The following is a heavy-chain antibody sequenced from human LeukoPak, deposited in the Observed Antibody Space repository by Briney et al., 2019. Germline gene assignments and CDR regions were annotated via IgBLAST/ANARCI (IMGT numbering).Heavy chain of an antibody. Sequence: PGWPLRLSCAASGFTFSTYWMSWVRQAPGKGLEWVASIKEDGSEKNFEDSVKGRFTISTDNAKNSLYLQMNSLRAEDTAVYYCASAYVWGKGTTVTVSS. V-gene: IGHV3-7*01. CDR3: ASAYV. CDR1: GFTFSTYW. CDR2: IKEDGSEK. J-gene: IGHJ6*04. D-gene: IGHD3-16*01.